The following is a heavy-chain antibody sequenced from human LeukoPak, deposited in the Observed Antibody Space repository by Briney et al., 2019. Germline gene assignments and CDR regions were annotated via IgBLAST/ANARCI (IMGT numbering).Heavy chain of an antibody. Sequence: ASVKVSCKASGGTFSSYAISWVRQAPGQGLEWMGWINPNSGGTNYAQKFQGRVTMTRDTSISTAYMELSRLRSDDTAVYCCARVAQYPLLFNWFDPWGQGTLVTVSS. CDR1: GGTFSSYA. J-gene: IGHJ5*02. CDR2: INPNSGGT. V-gene: IGHV1-2*02. D-gene: IGHD2-2*01. CDR3: ARVAQYPLLFNWFDP.